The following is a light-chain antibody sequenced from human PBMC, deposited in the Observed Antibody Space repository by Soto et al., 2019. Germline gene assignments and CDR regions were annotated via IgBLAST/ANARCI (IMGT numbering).Light chain of an antibody. J-gene: IGKJ1*01. CDR1: QSVSSSY. CDR2: GAS. Sequence: EIVLTQSPGTLSLSPGERATLSCRASQSVSSSYLAWYQQKPGQAPRLLIYGASSRATGIPDRFSGSGSGTDFTLTIRRLEPEDFAVYYCQQYGSSVTFGQGTKVEIK. CDR3: QQYGSSVT. V-gene: IGKV3-20*01.